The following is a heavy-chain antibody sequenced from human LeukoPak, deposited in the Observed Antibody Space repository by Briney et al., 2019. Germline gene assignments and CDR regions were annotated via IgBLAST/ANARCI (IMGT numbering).Heavy chain of an antibody. V-gene: IGHV4-34*01. D-gene: IGHD2/OR15-2a*01. CDR1: GGSFSGYY. Sequence: PSETLSLTCAVYGGSFSGYYWSWLRQPPGKGLEWIGEINHSGSTNYNPSLKSRVTISVDTSKNQFSLKLSSVTAADTAVYYCARGVSDALQLWRLYTTAYFDYWGQGTLVTVSS. CDR3: ARGVSDALQLWRLYTTAYFDY. CDR2: INHSGST. J-gene: IGHJ4*02.